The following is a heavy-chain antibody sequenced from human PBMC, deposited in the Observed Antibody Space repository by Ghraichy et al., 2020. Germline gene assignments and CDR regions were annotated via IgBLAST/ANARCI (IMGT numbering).Heavy chain of an antibody. CDR3: ARDTSSWYLDY. CDR2: ISSTSNTI. CDR1: GFTFSKFG. V-gene: IGHV3-48*01. D-gene: IGHD6-13*01. J-gene: IGHJ4*02. Sequence: SLRLSCEDSGFTFSKFGMNWVRQAPGKGLEWLSYISSTSNTIYYADSVKGRFTISRDNAKSSLYLQMNSLRAEDTAVYYCARDTSSWYLDYWGQGTLATVSS.